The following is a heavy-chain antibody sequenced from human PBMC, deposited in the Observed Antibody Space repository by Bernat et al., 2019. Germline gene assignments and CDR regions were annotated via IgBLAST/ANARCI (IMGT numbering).Heavy chain of an antibody. CDR3: AKDNEHCSSTSCYYGLSFDPALRRP. CDR2: ISGSGGST. CDR1: GFTFSSYA. D-gene: IGHD2-2*01. Sequence: EVQLLESGGGLVQPGGSLRLSCAASGFTFSSYAMSWVRQAPGKGLEWVSAISGSGGSTYYADSVKGRFTISRDNSKNTLYLQMNSLRAEDTAMYYCAKDNEHCSSTSCYYGLSFDPALRRPWGQGTLVTVSS. J-gene: IGHJ5*02. V-gene: IGHV3-23*01.